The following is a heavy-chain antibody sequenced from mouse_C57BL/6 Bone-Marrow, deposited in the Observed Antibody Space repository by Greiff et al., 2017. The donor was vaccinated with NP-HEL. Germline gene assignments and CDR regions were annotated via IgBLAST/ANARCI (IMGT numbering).Heavy chain of an antibody. Sequence: QVQLKQSGPELVKPGASVKISCKASGYAFSSSWMNWVKQRPGKGLEWIGRIYPGDGDTNYNGKFKGKATLTADKSSSTAYMQLSSLTSEDSAVYFCVPIYYDYGGAMDYWGQGTSVTVSS. CDR1: GYAFSSSW. CDR3: VPIYYDYGGAMDY. CDR2: IYPGDGDT. V-gene: IGHV1-82*01. J-gene: IGHJ4*01. D-gene: IGHD2-4*01.